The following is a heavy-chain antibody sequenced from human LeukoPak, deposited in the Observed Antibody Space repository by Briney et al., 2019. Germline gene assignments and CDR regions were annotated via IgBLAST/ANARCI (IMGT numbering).Heavy chain of an antibody. J-gene: IGHJ4*02. V-gene: IGHV3-53*01. CDR2: IYSGGST. CDR1: GFTVSSNY. D-gene: IGHD3-3*01. CDR3: ARDLRDFWSGSFDY. Sequence: HSGGPLRLSCAASGFTVSSNYMSWVRQAPGKGLEWVSVIYSGGSTYYVDSVRGRFTISRDNSKNTLYLQMNSLRAEDTAVYYCARDLRDFWSGSFDYWGQGTLVTVSS.